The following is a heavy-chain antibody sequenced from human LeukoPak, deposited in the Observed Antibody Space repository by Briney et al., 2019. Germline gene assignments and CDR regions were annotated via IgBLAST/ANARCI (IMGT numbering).Heavy chain of an antibody. CDR1: GSTLSNYW. CDR2: IKQGGREK. D-gene: IGHD6-19*01. V-gene: IGHV3-7*01. CDR3: AKGSGWLIDH. Sequence: PGGSLRLSCAASGSTLSNYWMHWVRQAPGRGLEYVANIKQGGREKLYVDSVRGRFTISRDDAKNSLSLQMNSLRAEDTAVYYCAKGSGWLIDHWGQGTVVTVSS. J-gene: IGHJ4*02.